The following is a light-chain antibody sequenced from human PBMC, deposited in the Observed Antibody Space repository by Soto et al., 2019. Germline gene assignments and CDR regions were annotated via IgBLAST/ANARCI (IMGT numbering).Light chain of an antibody. CDR3: QQYDNWPLT. J-gene: IGKJ4*01. V-gene: IGKV3-15*01. Sequence: DIVMTQSPATLPVSPGERATLSCRASQSVSSNLAWYQQKPGQAPRFLIYGASTRATGIPARFSGSGSGTEFTLTISSLQSEDFAVYYCQQYDNWPLTFGGGTRWIS. CDR2: GAS. CDR1: QSVSSN.